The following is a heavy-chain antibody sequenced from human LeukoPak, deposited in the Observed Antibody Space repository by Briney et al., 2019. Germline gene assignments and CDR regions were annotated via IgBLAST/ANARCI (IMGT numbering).Heavy chain of an antibody. V-gene: IGHV1-8*03. CDR3: ARGPSGHYYYYMDV. J-gene: IGHJ6*03. D-gene: IGHD2-15*01. CDR1: GYTFTSYD. Sequence: GASVKVSCKASGYTFTSYDINWVRQATGQGLEWMGWMNPNSGDTGYAQKFQGRVTITRNSSVSTAYMELSSLRSDVTAVYYCARGPSGHYYYYMDVWGKGTTVTVSS. CDR2: MNPNSGDT.